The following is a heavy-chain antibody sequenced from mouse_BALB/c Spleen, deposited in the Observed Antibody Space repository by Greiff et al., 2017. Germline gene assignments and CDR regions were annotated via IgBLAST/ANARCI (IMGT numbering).Heavy chain of an antibody. V-gene: IGHV2-6-5*01. CDR3: AKQGDDSSGYHYFDY. Sequence: VQRVESGPGLVAPSQSLSITCTVSGFSLTDYGVSWIRQPPGKGLEWLGVIWGGGSTYYNSALKSRLSISKDNSKSQVFLKMNSLQTDDTAMYYCAKQGDDSSGYHYFDYWGQGTTLTVSS. CDR2: IWGGGST. CDR1: GFSLTDYG. D-gene: IGHD3-2*01. J-gene: IGHJ2*01.